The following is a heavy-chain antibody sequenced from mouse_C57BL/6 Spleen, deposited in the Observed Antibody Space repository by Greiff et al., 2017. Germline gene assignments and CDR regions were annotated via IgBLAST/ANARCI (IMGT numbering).Heavy chain of an antibody. CDR2: ISYSGST. Sequence: EVKLQESGPGMVKPSQSLSLTCTVTGYSITSGYDWHWIRHFPGNKLEWMGYISYSGSTNYNPSLKSRISITHDTSKNHFFLKLNSVTTEDTATYYCARERTTVGGYWYFDVWGTGTTVTVSS. D-gene: IGHD1-1*01. CDR3: ARERTTVGGYWYFDV. V-gene: IGHV3-1*01. J-gene: IGHJ1*03. CDR1: GYSITSGYD.